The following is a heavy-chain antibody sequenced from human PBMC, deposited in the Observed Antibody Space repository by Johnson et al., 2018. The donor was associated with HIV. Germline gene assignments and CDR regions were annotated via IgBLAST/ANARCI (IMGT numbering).Heavy chain of an antibody. Sequence: QVQLVESGGGVVQPGRSLRLSCAASGFTFSSYAMHWVRQAPGKGLEWVAVISYDGSNKYYADSVKGRFTISRDNSKNTLYLQRNSLRAEDTAVYYCASALCTWGAFDIWGQGTMVTVSS. V-gene: IGHV3-30*04. CDR1: GFTFSSYA. CDR3: ASALCTWGAFDI. D-gene: IGHD2-8*01. CDR2: ISYDGSNK. J-gene: IGHJ3*02.